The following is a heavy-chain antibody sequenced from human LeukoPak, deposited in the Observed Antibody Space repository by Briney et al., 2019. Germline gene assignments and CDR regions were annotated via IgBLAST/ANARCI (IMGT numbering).Heavy chain of an antibody. D-gene: IGHD6-6*01. J-gene: IGHJ1*01. V-gene: IGHV3-23*01. CDR3: AKDPVEYSSSSYFQH. CDR2: ISGSGGST. Sequence: GGSLRLSCAASGFTFSSYAMSWVRQAPGKGLEWVSAISGSGGSTYYADSVKGRFTISRDNSKNTLYLQMNSLRAEDTAVYYCAKDPVEYSSSSYFQHWGQGTLVTVSS. CDR1: GFTFSSYA.